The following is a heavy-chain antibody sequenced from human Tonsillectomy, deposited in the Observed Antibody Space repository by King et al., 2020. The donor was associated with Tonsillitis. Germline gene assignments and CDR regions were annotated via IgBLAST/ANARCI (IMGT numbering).Heavy chain of an antibody. V-gene: IGHV3-30*02. Sequence: QVQLVESGGGVVQPGGSLRLSCAASGFTFSSYGIHWVRQAPGKGLEWVAFIRYDGSNKYYADSVKGRFTISRDSSKNTLYLQMNSLRAEDTAVYYCAKDAWTHQQYSGDCFDYWGQGTLVTVSS. CDR3: AKDAWTHQQYSGDCFDY. J-gene: IGHJ4*02. CDR2: IRYDGSNK. CDR1: GFTFSSYG. D-gene: IGHD1-26*01.